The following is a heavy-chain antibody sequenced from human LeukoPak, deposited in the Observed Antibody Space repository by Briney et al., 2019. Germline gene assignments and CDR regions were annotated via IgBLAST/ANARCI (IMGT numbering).Heavy chain of an antibody. D-gene: IGHD3-22*01. Sequence: SETLSLTCTVSGDSISNFYWTWIRQPPGKGLEWIGYIYYSGSTNYNPSLNSRVIISVDTSKNQFSLKLSSVTAADTAVYYCARDRASTYYYDSTAAFDIWGQGTMVTVSS. CDR1: GDSISNFY. J-gene: IGHJ3*02. CDR3: ARDRASTYYYDSTAAFDI. V-gene: IGHV4-59*12. CDR2: IYYSGST.